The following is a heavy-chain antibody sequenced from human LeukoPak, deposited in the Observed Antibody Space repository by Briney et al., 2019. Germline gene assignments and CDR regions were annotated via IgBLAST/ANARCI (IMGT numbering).Heavy chain of an antibody. V-gene: IGHV4-39*01. J-gene: IGHJ6*02. Sequence: SETLSLTCTVSGGSISSSSYYWGWIRQPPGKGLEWIGSIYYSGSTYYNPSLKSRVTISVDTSKNQFSLKLSSVTAADTAAYYCATQMVPRGVVTAISVWGQGTTVTVSS. CDR2: IYYSGST. CDR3: ATQMVPRGVVTAISV. D-gene: IGHD2-21*02. CDR1: GGSISSSSYY.